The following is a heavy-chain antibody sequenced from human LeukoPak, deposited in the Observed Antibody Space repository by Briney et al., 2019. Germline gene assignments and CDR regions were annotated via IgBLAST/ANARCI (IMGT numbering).Heavy chain of an antibody. D-gene: IGHD6-6*01. J-gene: IGHJ4*02. CDR3: ARGGIADRLGT. CDR2: IFYSGST. V-gene: IGHV4-59*12. CDR1: GGSIINYY. Sequence: SETLSLTCTVSGGSIINYYWSWIRQPPGKGLEWIGYIFYSGSTNYNPSLKSRVTMSVDTSKNQFSLKLSSVTAADTAVYYCARGGIADRLGTWGQGTLVTVSS.